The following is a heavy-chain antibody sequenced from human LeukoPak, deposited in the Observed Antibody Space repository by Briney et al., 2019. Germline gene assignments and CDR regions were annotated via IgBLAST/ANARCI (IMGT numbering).Heavy chain of an antibody. CDR2: ISSSRNYI. Sequence: GGSMRLSCAASGFTFSSYSMNCVRQAPGKGLEWVSYISSSRNYIFYADSVKGRFTISGDNSKNTLYLQMNSLRAEDTAVYYCAKYPGLRLKYFDYWGQGTLVTVSS. CDR3: AKYPGLRLKYFDY. V-gene: IGHV3-21*01. CDR1: GFTFSSYS. D-gene: IGHD5-12*01. J-gene: IGHJ4*02.